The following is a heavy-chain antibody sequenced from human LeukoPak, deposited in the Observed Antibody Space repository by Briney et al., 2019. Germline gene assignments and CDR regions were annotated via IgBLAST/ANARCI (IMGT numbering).Heavy chain of an antibody. J-gene: IGHJ4*02. Sequence: QTLSLTCTVSGGSISSGSYYWSWIRQPPGKGLEWIGYIYYSGSTYYNPSLKSRVTISVDTSKNQFSLKLSSVTAADTAVYYCARETDYYDSSGYHPGGPFDYWGQGTLVTVSS. V-gene: IGHV4-30-4*01. CDR3: ARETDYYDSSGYHPGGPFDY. CDR2: IYYSGST. CDR1: GGSISSGSYY. D-gene: IGHD3-22*01.